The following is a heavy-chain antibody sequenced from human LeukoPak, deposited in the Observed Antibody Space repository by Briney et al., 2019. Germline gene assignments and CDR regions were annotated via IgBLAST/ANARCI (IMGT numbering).Heavy chain of an antibody. CDR2: IKSKTDGGTT. V-gene: IGHV3-15*01. D-gene: IGHD6-6*01. J-gene: IGHJ4*02. CDR1: GFTFSNAW. CDR3: ARDGVYSSSLQEFDY. Sequence: GGSLRLSCAASGFTFSNAWMSWVRQAPGRGLEWVGRIKSKTDGGTTDYAAPVKGRFTISRDDSNTTLYLQMDSLKTEDTAVYYCARDGVYSSSLQEFDYWGQGTLVTVSS.